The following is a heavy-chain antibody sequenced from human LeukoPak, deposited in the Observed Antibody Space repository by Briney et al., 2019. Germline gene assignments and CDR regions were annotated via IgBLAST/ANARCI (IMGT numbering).Heavy chain of an antibody. CDR2: ISSNGGST. J-gene: IGHJ3*02. D-gene: IGHD3-22*01. V-gene: IGHV3-64*01. Sequence: GGSLRLSCAASGFTFSSYAMHGVRQAPGKGLEYVSAISSNGGSTYYANSVKGRFTISRDNSKNTLYLQMGSLRAEDMAVYYCATAPYDADAFDIWGQGTMVTVSS. CDR1: GFTFSSYA. CDR3: ATAPYDADAFDI.